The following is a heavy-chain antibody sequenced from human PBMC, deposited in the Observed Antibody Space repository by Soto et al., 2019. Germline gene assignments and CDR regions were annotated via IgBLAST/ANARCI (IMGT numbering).Heavy chain of an antibody. CDR2: IDPSDSST. CDR1: GYIFTTSW. Sequence: PGGSLKSARKGSGYIFTTSWITWVRQMPGECLEWMGNIDPSDSSTNYSPSFQGHVTISADKSISTAYLQWSRLKASDTAMYYCARQYGSGNYYNYGMDFWRQGTTVTVSS. D-gene: IGHD3-10*01. J-gene: IGHJ6*02. CDR3: ARQYGSGNYYNYGMDF. V-gene: IGHV5-10-1*01.